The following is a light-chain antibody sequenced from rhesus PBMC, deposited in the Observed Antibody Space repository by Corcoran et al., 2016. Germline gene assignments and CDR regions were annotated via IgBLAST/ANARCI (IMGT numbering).Light chain of an antibody. Sequence: DIQMTQSPSSLSASVGDRVTLTCRASQTISSYLAWYQQKPGKVPKLLISAASTLQSGVPSRFRGSGSGTDFTLTISSLQPEDFATYYCKQHNSHPWTFGQGTKVEIK. CDR1: QTISSY. CDR3: KQHNSHPWT. J-gene: IGKJ1*01. CDR2: AAS. V-gene: IGKV1-44*03.